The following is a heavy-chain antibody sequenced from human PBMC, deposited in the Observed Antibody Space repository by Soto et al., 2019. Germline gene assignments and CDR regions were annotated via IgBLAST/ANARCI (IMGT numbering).Heavy chain of an antibody. D-gene: IGHD3-10*01. CDR1: GFSFTDYG. CDR2: ISHDGKSK. Sequence: QVQLVESGGGVVQPGTSLRLSCLVSGFSFTDYGLHWVRQAPGKGLEWVAVISHDGKSKKYVDSVKGRFTISGDESKKTLYLQMNSLRVEYTALYYCAKVRGSGNYYPRFYFDSWGQGAQVTVSS. CDR3: AKVRGSGNYYPRFYFDS. J-gene: IGHJ4*02. V-gene: IGHV3-30*18.